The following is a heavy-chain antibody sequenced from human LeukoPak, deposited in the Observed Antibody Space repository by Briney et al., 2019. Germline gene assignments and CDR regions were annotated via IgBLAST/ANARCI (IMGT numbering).Heavy chain of an antibody. CDR2: VWYDENNK. D-gene: IGHD1-26*01. Sequence: GRSLRLSCAASGFAFTSFGLHWVRQAPGKGLEWLAVVWYDENNKDYADSVKGRFTISRDNSKNSLYLHMNSLRAEDTAFYYCAKDLFRFKALVALDNWGQGTMVTVSS. V-gene: IGHV3-33*03. CDR1: GFAFTSFG. J-gene: IGHJ3*02. CDR3: AKDLFRFKALVALDN.